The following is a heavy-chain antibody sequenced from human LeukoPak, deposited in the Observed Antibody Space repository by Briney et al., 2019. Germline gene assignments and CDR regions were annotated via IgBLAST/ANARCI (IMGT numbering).Heavy chain of an antibody. V-gene: IGHV4-39*07. D-gene: IGHD3-22*01. CDR2: IYYSGST. CDR1: SSHWM. CDR3: ANSAYDSSGYYYVG. J-gene: IGHJ4*02. Sequence: SSHWMSWVRQAPGKGLEWIGSIYYSGSTYYNPSLKSRVTISVDTSKNQFSLKLSSVTAADTAVYYCANSAYDSSGYYYVGWGQGTLVTVSS.